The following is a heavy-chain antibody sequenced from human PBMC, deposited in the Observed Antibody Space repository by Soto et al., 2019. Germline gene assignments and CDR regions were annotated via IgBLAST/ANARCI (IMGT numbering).Heavy chain of an antibody. CDR2: IHYSGSA. CDR3: ATGSASSDSDAFDI. D-gene: IGHD3-10*01. Sequence: QVQLQESGPGLVKPSETLSLTCTVSGGSISSYYWTWMRQPPGKGLEWIGYIHYSGSANPNPSLKSRVTTSIDMSDNQFSLKLSSVTAADTAVYYCATGSASSDSDAFDIWGQGTMVTVSS. CDR1: GGSISSYY. J-gene: IGHJ3*02. V-gene: IGHV4-59*03.